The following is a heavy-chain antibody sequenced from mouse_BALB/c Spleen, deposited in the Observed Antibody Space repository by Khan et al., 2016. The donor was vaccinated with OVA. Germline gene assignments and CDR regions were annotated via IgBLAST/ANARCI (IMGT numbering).Heavy chain of an antibody. Sequence: VQLQESGAELVRPGTSVQVSCKASGYAFTDYLIEWLKQGPGQGLEWIGVINPGSGDITYNEKFMDKATLTADKSSSTAYMQLHSLKTDDSAVYFCSSSGYVVGAYWGPGTLVTVSA. D-gene: IGHD3-2*02. CDR2: INPGSGDI. J-gene: IGHJ3*01. CDR1: GYAFTDYL. V-gene: IGHV1-54*03. CDR3: SSSGYVVGAY.